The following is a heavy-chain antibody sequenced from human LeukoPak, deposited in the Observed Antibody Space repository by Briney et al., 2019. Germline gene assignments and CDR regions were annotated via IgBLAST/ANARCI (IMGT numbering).Heavy chain of an antibody. CDR3: ARALGIAAAGTAYYYGMDV. J-gene: IGHJ6*04. CDR2: TRNKATSYTT. Sequence: GGSLRLSCAASGFTFSDHYMDWVRQAPGKGREWVGRTRNKATSYTTEYAASVKGRFTISRDESKNSLYLQMNSLKTEDTAVYYCARALGIAAAGTAYYYGMDVWGKGTTVTVSS. CDR1: GFTFSDHY. V-gene: IGHV3-72*01. D-gene: IGHD6-13*01.